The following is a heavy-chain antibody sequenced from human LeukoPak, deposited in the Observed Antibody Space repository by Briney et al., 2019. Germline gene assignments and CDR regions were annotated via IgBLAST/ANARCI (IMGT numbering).Heavy chain of an antibody. D-gene: IGHD3-22*01. CDR2: IWYDGSNK. Sequence: GGSLRLSCAASGLTFSSYGMHWVRQAPGKGLEWVAVIWYDGSNKYYADSVKGRFTVSRDNSKNTLYLQMNSLRAEDTAVYYCARATHNYYDSSGPYYWGQGTLVTVSS. CDR3: ARATHNYYDSSGPYY. J-gene: IGHJ4*02. CDR1: GLTFSSYG. V-gene: IGHV3-33*01.